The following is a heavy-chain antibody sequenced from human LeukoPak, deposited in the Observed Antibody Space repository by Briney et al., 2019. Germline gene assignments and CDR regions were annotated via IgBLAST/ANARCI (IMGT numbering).Heavy chain of an antibody. CDR1: GFTFSDYY. CDR3: ARDHWRALITMVRGVINY. Sequence: GGSLRLSCAASGFTFSDYYMSWIRQAPGKGPEWVSYISSSGSTIYYADSVKGRFTISRDNAKNSLYLQMNSLRAEDTAVYYCARDHWRALITMVRGVINYWGQGTLVTVSS. V-gene: IGHV3-11*01. J-gene: IGHJ4*02. CDR2: ISSSGSTI. D-gene: IGHD3-10*01.